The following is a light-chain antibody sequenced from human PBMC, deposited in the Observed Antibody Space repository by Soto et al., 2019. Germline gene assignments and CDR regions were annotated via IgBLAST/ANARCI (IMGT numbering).Light chain of an antibody. V-gene: IGKV3-20*01. Sequence: ELVLTQSPGTLSLSPGERATLSCRASQSVSSSYLAWYQQKPGQTPRLLLYGASSRATGIPDRFSGSGSWPDFTLTISIREPEDFAVYYCQQDGSSPWTFGPGTKVEIK. CDR1: QSVSSSY. J-gene: IGKJ1*01. CDR2: GAS. CDR3: QQDGSSPWT.